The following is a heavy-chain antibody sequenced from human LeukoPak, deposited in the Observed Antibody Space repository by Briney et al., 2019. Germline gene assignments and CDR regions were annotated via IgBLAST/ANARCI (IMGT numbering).Heavy chain of an antibody. CDR2: IYYSGST. Sequence: SETLSLTCTVSGGSISSSSYYWGWIRQPPGKGLEWIGSIYYSGSTYYNPSLKSRVTISVDTSKNQFSLMLSSVTAADTAVYYCARKTAIAVADYWGQGTLVTVSS. D-gene: IGHD6-19*01. V-gene: IGHV4-39*01. CDR1: GGSISSSSYY. J-gene: IGHJ4*02. CDR3: ARKTAIAVADY.